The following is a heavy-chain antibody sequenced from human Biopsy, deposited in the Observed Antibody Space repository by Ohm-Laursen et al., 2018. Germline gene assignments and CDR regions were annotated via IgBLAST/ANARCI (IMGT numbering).Heavy chain of an antibody. CDR1: GDSISTYY. D-gene: IGHD3-22*01. CDR3: ARDRGYYSDRTVPGYFDL. J-gene: IGHJ2*01. V-gene: IGHV4-59*01. Sequence: GTLSLTCSVSGDSISTYYWSWIRQPPGKGLQWIGYVYYTGSTDYNPSLQSRVTISVDTSKNHFSLRLRSVTPADTAIYYCARDRGYYSDRTVPGYFDLWGRGTLVTVSS. CDR2: VYYTGST.